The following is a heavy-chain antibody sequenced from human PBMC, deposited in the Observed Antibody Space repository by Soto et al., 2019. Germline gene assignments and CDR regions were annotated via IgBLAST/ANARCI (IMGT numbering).Heavy chain of an antibody. CDR1: GFTFSSYR. D-gene: IGHD3-22*01. J-gene: IGHJ4*02. CDR3: ARDRFVCPMIVVVPIY. CDR2: IKQDGSEK. Sequence: EGALRGSCVAPGFTFSSYRISWVRQAPGKGLEWVANIKQDGSEKYYVDSVKGRFTISRDNAKNSLYLQMNSLRAEDTAVYYCARDRFVCPMIVVVPIYWGQGTLVTVSS. V-gene: IGHV3-7*01.